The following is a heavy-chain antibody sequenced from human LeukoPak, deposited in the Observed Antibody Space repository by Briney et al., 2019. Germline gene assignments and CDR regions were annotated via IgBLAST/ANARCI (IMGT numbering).Heavy chain of an antibody. D-gene: IGHD6-6*01. V-gene: IGHV4-4*07. CDR3: ARSLYISSSSQFDY. J-gene: IGHJ4*02. CDR1: GASMHSYY. Sequence: SETLSLTCTVSGASMHSYYWSWIRQPAGKGLEWIGRVYSGGSTKYNTSLNSRVTMSVDTSKNQFSLKLSSVTAADTAVYYFARSLYISSSSQFDYWGQGSLVTVSS. CDR2: VYSGGST.